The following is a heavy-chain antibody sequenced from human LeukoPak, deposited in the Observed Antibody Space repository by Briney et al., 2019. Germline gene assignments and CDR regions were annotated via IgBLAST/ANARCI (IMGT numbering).Heavy chain of an antibody. Sequence: PGRSLRLSCAASGFTFSSYAMHWVRQAPGKGLEWVAVISYDGSNKYYADSVKGRFTISRDNSKNTLYLQMNSLRAEDTAVYYCARGIVVVAATAFSAFDIWGQGTMATVSS. V-gene: IGHV3-30-3*01. CDR2: ISYDGSNK. D-gene: IGHD2-15*01. CDR3: ARGIVVVAATAFSAFDI. J-gene: IGHJ3*02. CDR1: GFTFSSYA.